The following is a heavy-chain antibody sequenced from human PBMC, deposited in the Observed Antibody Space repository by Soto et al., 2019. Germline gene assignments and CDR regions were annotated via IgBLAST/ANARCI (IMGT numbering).Heavy chain of an antibody. D-gene: IGHD3-22*01. Sequence: EVQLLESGGGLVQPGGSLRLTCVGSGFTFRNQDMRWVRQAPGKGLEWVSGISGRGGVTYYADSVQGRFTISRDNSKNTLYLQMNNLRANDTAVYYCAKDRQFRSYYESAGHYNDWGQGTLVTVSS. V-gene: IGHV3-23*01. J-gene: IGHJ4*02. CDR2: ISGRGGVT. CDR1: GFTFRNQD. CDR3: AKDRQFRSYYESAGHYND.